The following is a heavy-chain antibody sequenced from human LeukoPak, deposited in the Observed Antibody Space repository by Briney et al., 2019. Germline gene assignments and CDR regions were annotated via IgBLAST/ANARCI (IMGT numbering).Heavy chain of an antibody. D-gene: IGHD6-19*01. Sequence: PGGSLRLSCAASGFTFSSYSMNWVRQAPGEGLQWVSSISSSSSYIDYADSVKGRFTISRDNAKNSLYLQMNSLRAEDTAVYYCARDISGWYYFDYWGQGTLVTVSS. CDR2: ISSSSSYI. V-gene: IGHV3-21*01. J-gene: IGHJ4*02. CDR3: ARDISGWYYFDY. CDR1: GFTFSSYS.